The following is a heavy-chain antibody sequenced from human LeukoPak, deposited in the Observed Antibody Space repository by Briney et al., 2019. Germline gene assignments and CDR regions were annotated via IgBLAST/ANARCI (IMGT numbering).Heavy chain of an antibody. Sequence: PGGSLRLSCAASGFTFSSYGMHWVRQAPGKGLEWVAVMSYDGSNKYYADSVKGRFTISRDNSKNTLYLQMNSLRAEDTAVYYCAKDRTWIQLWASFDYWAREPWSPSPQ. V-gene: IGHV3-30*18. J-gene: IGHJ4*02. D-gene: IGHD5-18*01. CDR3: AKDRTWIQLWASFDY. CDR2: MSYDGSNK. CDR1: GFTFSSYG.